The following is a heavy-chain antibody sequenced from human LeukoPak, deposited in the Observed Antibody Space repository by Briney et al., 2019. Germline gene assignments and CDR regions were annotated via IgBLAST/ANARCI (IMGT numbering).Heavy chain of an antibody. J-gene: IGHJ4*02. Sequence: GGSLRLSCAASGFTFSSYSMNWVRQAPGKGLEWVSSISSRNSYIYYADSVKGRFTISRDNARNLLSLQMNSLRAEDTAVYYCARGDPIYDFWSGGDYWGQGSLVTVSS. D-gene: IGHD3-3*01. V-gene: IGHV3-21*01. CDR3: ARGDPIYDFWSGGDY. CDR1: GFTFSSYS. CDR2: ISSRNSYI.